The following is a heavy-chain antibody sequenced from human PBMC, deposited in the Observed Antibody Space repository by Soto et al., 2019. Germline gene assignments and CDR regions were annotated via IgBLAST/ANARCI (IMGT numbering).Heavy chain of an antibody. Sequence: GGSLRLSCAASGFTFSSYGMHWVRQAPGKGLEWVAVIWYDGSNKYYADSVKGRFTISRDNSKNTLYLQMNSLRAEDTAVYYCAREDGYSYGYRPRDYYYYGMDVWGQGTTVTVSS. CDR3: AREDGYSYGYRPRDYYYYGMDV. CDR1: GFTFSSYG. CDR2: IWYDGSNK. D-gene: IGHD5-18*01. V-gene: IGHV3-33*01. J-gene: IGHJ6*02.